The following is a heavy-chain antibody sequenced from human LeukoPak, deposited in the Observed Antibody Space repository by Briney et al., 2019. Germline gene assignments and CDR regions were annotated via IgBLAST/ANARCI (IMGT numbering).Heavy chain of an antibody. V-gene: IGHV4-30-4*01. CDR1: GGSISSGDYY. D-gene: IGHD2-2*01. CDR3: ARSRDIVVVPAAPGGAFDI. CDR2: IYYSGST. Sequence: PSETLSLTCTVSGGSISSGDYYWSWIRQPPGKGLEWIGYIYYSGSTYYNPSLKSRVTISVDTSKNQFSLKLSSVTAADTAVYYCARSRDIVVVPAAPGGAFDIWGQGTMVTVSS. J-gene: IGHJ3*02.